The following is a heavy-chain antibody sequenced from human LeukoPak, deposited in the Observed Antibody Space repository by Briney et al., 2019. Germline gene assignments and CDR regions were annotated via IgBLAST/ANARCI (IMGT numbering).Heavy chain of an antibody. Sequence: SETLSLTCTVSGGSISSSSYYWGWIRQPPGKGLEWIGSIYYSGSTYYNPSLKSRVTISVDTSENQFSLKLSSVTAADTAVYYCARHTETLSPYSSSWFFDYWGQGTLVTVSS. CDR1: GGSISSSSYY. CDR3: ARHTETLSPYSSSWFFDY. CDR2: IYYSGST. V-gene: IGHV4-39*07. J-gene: IGHJ4*02. D-gene: IGHD6-13*01.